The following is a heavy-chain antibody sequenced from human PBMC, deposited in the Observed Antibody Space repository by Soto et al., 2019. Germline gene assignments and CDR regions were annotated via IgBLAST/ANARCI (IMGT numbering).Heavy chain of an antibody. Sequence: GGSLRLSCTASGFTFSNYNTNWVRQAPGKGLEWVSYISSSSSSIYYADSVKGRFTISRDNAKNSLYLQMHSLRAEDAAIYYCARRATIDGLDVWGPGTTVTVSS. CDR2: ISSSSSSI. D-gene: IGHD1-26*01. J-gene: IGHJ6*02. V-gene: IGHV3-48*01. CDR1: GFTFSNYN. CDR3: ARRATIDGLDV.